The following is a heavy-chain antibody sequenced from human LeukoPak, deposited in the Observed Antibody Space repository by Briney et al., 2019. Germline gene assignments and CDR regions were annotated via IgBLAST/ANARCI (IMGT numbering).Heavy chain of an antibody. CDR3: AKDRIVGTNYLGYGMDV. V-gene: IGHV3-23*01. D-gene: IGHD5-12*01. CDR2: ISGSGGST. Sequence: PGGSLRLSCAASGFTFSIYAMSWVRQAPGKGLEWVSAISGSGGSTYYADSVKGRFTISRDNSKNSLYVHMNSLRAEDTAVYYCAKDRIVGTNYLGYGMDVWGQGTTVTVSS. CDR1: GFTFSIYA. J-gene: IGHJ6*02.